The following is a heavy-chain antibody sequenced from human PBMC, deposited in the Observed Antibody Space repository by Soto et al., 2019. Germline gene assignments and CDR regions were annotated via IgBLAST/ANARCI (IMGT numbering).Heavy chain of an antibody. CDR2: TYYRSKWYN. V-gene: IGHV6-1*01. CDR1: GDSVSSNSAV. J-gene: IGHJ4*02. Sequence: QVQLQQSGPGLVKPSQTLSLTCAISGDSVSSNSAVWNWIRQSPSRGLEWLGRTYYRSKWYNDYTVSGKSRITIHPDTSKNQFSLQLNSVTPEDTAVYYCARGAYGSGNGHCDYGGQGTLVTVSS. CDR3: ARGAYGSGNGHCDY. D-gene: IGHD3-10*01.